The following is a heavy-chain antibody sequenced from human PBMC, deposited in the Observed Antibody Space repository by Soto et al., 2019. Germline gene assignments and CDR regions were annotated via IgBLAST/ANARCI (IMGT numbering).Heavy chain of an antibody. CDR3: ARGVSLARGGAFDI. J-gene: IGHJ3*02. CDR1: GFTVSSNY. CDR2: IYSGGST. V-gene: IGHV3-53*01. D-gene: IGHD6-13*01. Sequence: GGSLRLSCAASGFTVSSNYMSWVRQAPGKGLEWVSVIYSGGSTYYADSVSGRFTISRDNSKNTLYLQMNSLRAEDTAVYDCARGVSLARGGAFDIWGQGTMVTVSS.